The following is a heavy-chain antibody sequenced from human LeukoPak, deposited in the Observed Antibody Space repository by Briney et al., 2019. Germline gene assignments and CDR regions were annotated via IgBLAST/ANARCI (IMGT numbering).Heavy chain of an antibody. Sequence: GGSLRLSCATSRFTFSSYSMNWVRQAPGKGLEWVSHISSSSSTIYYADSVKGRFTISRDNAKNSLYLQMNSLRAEDTAVYYCARDPTSSWETAFDIWGQGTMVTVSS. CDR3: ARDPTSSWETAFDI. J-gene: IGHJ3*02. V-gene: IGHV3-48*04. D-gene: IGHD1-26*01. CDR1: RFTFSSYS. CDR2: ISSSSSTI.